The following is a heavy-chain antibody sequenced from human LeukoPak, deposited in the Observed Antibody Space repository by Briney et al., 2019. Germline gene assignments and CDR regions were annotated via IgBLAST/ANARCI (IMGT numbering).Heavy chain of an antibody. CDR2: ISTDARTI. CDR1: GFAFRTNW. V-gene: IGHV3-74*01. CDR3: VRGQATAWGLDY. D-gene: IGHD6-13*01. J-gene: IGHJ4*02. Sequence: GESLRLSCAASGFAFRTNWMHWVRQAPGKGLVWVSHISTDARTITYADFVKGRFTISRDNAKNTLYLQMNSLRAEDTALYYCVRGQATAWGLDYWGQGTLVTVSS.